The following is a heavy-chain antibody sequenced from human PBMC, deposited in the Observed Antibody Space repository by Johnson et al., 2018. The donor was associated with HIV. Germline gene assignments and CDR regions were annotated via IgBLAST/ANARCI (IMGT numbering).Heavy chain of an antibody. V-gene: IGHV3-9*01. Sequence: VQLVESGGGLVQPGGSLRLSCAASGFTFDDYAMHWVRQAPGKGLEWVSGISWNSGSIGYADSVKGRFTISRDNAKNSLYLQMNSLRAEDTALYYCAKDVSSSSWFFAFDIWGQGTMVTVSS. CDR2: ISWNSGSI. D-gene: IGHD6-13*01. J-gene: IGHJ3*02. CDR1: GFTFDDYA. CDR3: AKDVSSSSWFFAFDI.